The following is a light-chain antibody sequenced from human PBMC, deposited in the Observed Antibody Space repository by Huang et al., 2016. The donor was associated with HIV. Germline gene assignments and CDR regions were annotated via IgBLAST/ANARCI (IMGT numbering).Light chain of an antibody. J-gene: IGKJ1*01. CDR1: QGIRND. V-gene: IGKV1-6*01. Sequence: AIQVTQSPSSLSASVGDRVTIPCRASQGIRNDLGWYQQKPGKATKLLIYAASSLQSGVPSRFSGSGSGTDFTLTISSLQPEDFATYYCLQDYTYPRTFGQGTKVEIK. CDR3: LQDYTYPRT. CDR2: AAS.